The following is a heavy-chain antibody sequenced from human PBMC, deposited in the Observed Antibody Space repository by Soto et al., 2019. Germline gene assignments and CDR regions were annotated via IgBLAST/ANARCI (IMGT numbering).Heavy chain of an antibody. D-gene: IGHD6-13*01. Sequence: PSEPLSLTYTVAGGSISSNYWTWIRQPPGKGLEWIGYVYNSGSTNYNPSLKSRVTISEDTSKSQFSLKVNSMTAADTAVYYCARYRREAVAGYTLDNWGQGILVTVSS. CDR3: ARYRREAVAGYTLDN. J-gene: IGHJ4*02. CDR1: GGSISSNY. CDR2: VYNSGST. V-gene: IGHV4-59*01.